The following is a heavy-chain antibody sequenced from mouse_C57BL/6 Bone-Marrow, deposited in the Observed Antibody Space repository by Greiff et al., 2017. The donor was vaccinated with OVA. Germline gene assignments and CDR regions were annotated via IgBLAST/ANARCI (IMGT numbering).Heavy chain of an antibody. Sequence: VQLQQSGAELVRPGASVTLSCKASGYTFTDYEMHWVKQTPVHGLEWIGAIDPETGGTAYNQKFKGKAILTADKSSSTAYMELRSLTSEDSAVYYCTRYGSLHYYAMDYWGQGTSVTVSS. CDR1: GYTFTDYE. J-gene: IGHJ4*01. V-gene: IGHV1-15*01. CDR2: IDPETGGT. CDR3: TRYGSLHYYAMDY. D-gene: IGHD1-1*01.